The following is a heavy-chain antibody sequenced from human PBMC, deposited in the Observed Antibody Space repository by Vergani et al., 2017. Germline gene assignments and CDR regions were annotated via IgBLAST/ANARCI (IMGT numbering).Heavy chain of an antibody. CDR2: IKQDGSEK. J-gene: IGHJ4*02. V-gene: IGHV3-7*03. D-gene: IGHD6-19*01. CDR1: GFTFSSYW. CDR3: ARVIWDSSGWYSFDY. Sequence: EVQLVESGGGLVQPGGSLRLSCAASGFTFSSYWMSWVRQAPGKGLEWVANIKQDGSEKYYVDTVKGRFTISSDNAKNALYLQMNSLRSEDTAVYYCARVIWDSSGWYSFDYWGQGTLVTVSS.